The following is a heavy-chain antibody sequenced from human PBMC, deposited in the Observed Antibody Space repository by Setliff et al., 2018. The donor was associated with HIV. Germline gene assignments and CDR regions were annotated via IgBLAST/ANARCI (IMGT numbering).Heavy chain of an antibody. CDR1: GYSISSGCY. V-gene: IGHV4-38-2*01. D-gene: IGHD6-13*01. CDR3: AAASSWDPLLDY. Sequence: SETLSLTCAVSGYSISSGCYWGWIRQPPGKGLEWIGSMYHTGSTYYSPSLNSRFTISVDTSMDQFSLKLNSVTAADTAVYYCAAASSWDPLLDYWGQGTLVTVSS. J-gene: IGHJ4*02. CDR2: MYHTGST.